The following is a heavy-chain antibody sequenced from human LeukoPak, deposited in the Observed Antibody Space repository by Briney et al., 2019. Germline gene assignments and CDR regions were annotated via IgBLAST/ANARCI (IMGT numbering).Heavy chain of an antibody. CDR2: ISYDGSNK. Sequence: GGSLRLSCAASGFTFSSYAMHWVRQAPGKGLECVAVISYDGSNKDYADSVKGRFTISRDNSKNTLYLQMNSLRTEDTAAYYCASPFSGSYYSYFDYWGQGTLVTVSS. J-gene: IGHJ4*02. V-gene: IGHV3-30-3*01. D-gene: IGHD1-26*01. CDR3: ASPFSGSYYSYFDY. CDR1: GFTFSSYA.